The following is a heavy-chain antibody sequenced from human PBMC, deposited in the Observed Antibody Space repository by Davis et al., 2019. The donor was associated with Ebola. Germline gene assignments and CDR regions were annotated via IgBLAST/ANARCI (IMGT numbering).Heavy chain of an antibody. V-gene: IGHV4-61*05. CDR3: ARTQDNSGSYPWYFDY. Sequence: SETLSLTCTVSGGSISDSNYYWGWIRQAPGKGLEWIGYIYYSGSTNYNPSLKSRVTISVDTSKNQFSLKLSSVTAADTAVYYCARTQDNSGSYPWYFDYWGQGTLVTVSS. J-gene: IGHJ4*02. D-gene: IGHD1-26*01. CDR1: GGSISDSNYY. CDR2: IYYSGST.